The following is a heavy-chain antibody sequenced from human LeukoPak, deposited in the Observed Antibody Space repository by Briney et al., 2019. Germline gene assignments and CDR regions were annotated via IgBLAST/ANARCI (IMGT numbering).Heavy chain of an antibody. CDR1: GYTFTSYY. J-gene: IGHJ4*02. V-gene: IGHV1-46*01. CDR2: INPSGGST. CDR3: GTLLSNGPFDY. Sequence: GASVKVSCKASGYTFTSYYMHWVRQAPGQGLEWMGIINPSGGSTSYAQKFQGRVTMTRDTSISTAYMELSGLGSDDTAVYYCGTLLSNGPFDYWGQGSLVTVSS.